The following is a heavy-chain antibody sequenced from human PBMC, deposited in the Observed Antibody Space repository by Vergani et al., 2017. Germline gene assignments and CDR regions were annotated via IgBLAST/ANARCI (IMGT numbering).Heavy chain of an antibody. CDR1: GGSISSSNW. J-gene: IGHJ3*02. Sequence: QVQLQESGPGLVKPSGTLSLTCAVSGGSISSSNWWSWVRQPPGKGLEWIGEIYHSGSNNYNPSLKSRVTISVDKSKNQFSLKLSSVTAAETAVYYCARIGYYDSSGYGVAFDIWGQGTMVTVSS. V-gene: IGHV4-4*02. D-gene: IGHD3-22*01. CDR2: IYHSGSN. CDR3: ARIGYYDSSGYGVAFDI.